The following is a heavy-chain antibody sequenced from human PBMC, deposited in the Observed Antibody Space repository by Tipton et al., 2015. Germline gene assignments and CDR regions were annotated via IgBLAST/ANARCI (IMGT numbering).Heavy chain of an antibody. CDR3: AKGGGRSFIDY. J-gene: IGHJ4*02. Sequence: SLRLSCAASGFSFSSFAMHWVRQAPGKGLEWVAFIRYDGGDKYYVDSVRGRFTISRDNSKSMLFLQMHSLRAEDTAVYYCAKGGGRSFIDYWGQGTLVTVSS. CDR2: IRYDGGDK. D-gene: IGHD1-1*01. V-gene: IGHV3-30*02. CDR1: GFSFSSFA.